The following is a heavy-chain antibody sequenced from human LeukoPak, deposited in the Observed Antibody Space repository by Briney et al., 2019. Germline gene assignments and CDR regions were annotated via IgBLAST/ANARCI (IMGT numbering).Heavy chain of an antibody. CDR3: ARTRELRQWPIPFDY. J-gene: IGHJ4*02. Sequence: PGGSLRLSCATSGFTFSNYAMSWVRQAPGKGLEWVSGISGSGGSTYYADSVKGRFTISRDSSKNTLYLQINSLRAEDTAVYYCARTRELRQWPIPFDYWGQGTLVTVSS. D-gene: IGHD6-19*01. V-gene: IGHV3-23*01. CDR2: ISGSGGST. CDR1: GFTFSNYA.